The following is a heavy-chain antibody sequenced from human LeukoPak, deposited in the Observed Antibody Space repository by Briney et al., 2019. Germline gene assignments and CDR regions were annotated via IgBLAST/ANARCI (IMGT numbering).Heavy chain of an antibody. Sequence: PGGSLRLSCAASGFTFSSYGMSWVRQAPGKGLEWVSAISGSGGSTYYADSVKGRFTISRDNSKNTLYLQMNSLRAEDTAVYYCAKDRAYRDAFDIWGQGTMVTVSS. CDR1: GFTFSSYG. J-gene: IGHJ3*02. CDR2: ISGSGGST. D-gene: IGHD1-14*01. V-gene: IGHV3-23*01. CDR3: AKDRAYRDAFDI.